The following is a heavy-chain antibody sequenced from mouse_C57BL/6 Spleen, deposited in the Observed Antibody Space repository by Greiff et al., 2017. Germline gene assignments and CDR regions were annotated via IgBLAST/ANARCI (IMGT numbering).Heavy chain of an antibody. Sequence: DVKLQESGPGLVKPSQSLSLTCSVTGYSITSGYYWNWIRQFPGNKLEWMGYISYDGSNNYNPSLKNRISITRDTSKNPFFLKLNAVTTEDTTTYYVAREVHFYGSSSLYAMDYWGQGTSVTVSS. V-gene: IGHV3-6*01. CDR3: AREVHFYGSSSLYAMDY. CDR2: ISYDGSN. D-gene: IGHD1-1*01. J-gene: IGHJ4*01. CDR1: GYSITSGYY.